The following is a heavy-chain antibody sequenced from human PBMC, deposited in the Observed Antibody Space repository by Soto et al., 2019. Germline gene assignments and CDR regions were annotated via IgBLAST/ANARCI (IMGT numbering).Heavy chain of an antibody. V-gene: IGHV3-30*18. Sequence: GGCLRLSCTPSGFTVSAYGMHWVRQAPGKGLEWVAAISHDGTNKYYGDSVRGRFTISRDNSKNTLYLQTNTLRNEDTAVYYCAKESRSSAVTATRVYGMDVWGQGTTVTVSS. CDR2: ISHDGTNK. CDR3: AKESRSSAVTATRVYGMDV. J-gene: IGHJ6*02. D-gene: IGHD2-21*02. CDR1: GFTVSAYG.